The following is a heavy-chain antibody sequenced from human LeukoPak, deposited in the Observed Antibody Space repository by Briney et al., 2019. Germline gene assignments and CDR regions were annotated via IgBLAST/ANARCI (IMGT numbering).Heavy chain of an antibody. D-gene: IGHD6-13*01. V-gene: IGHV1-18*01. CDR3: ARDLTIAAAGSPLHIDY. Sequence: ASVKVSCKASGYTFTSYGISWVRQAPGQGLEWMGWISAYNGDTNYAQKLQGRATMTIDTSTSTAYMDLRSLRSDDTAVYYCARDLTIAAAGSPLHIDYWGQGTLVTVSS. J-gene: IGHJ4*02. CDR1: GYTFTSYG. CDR2: ISAYNGDT.